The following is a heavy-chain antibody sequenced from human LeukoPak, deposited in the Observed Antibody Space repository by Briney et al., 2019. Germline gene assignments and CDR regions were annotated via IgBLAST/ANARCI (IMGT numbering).Heavy chain of an antibody. CDR2: IKQDGSEK. J-gene: IGHJ6*04. D-gene: IGHD3-10*01. CDR1: GLTFSTYW. CDR3: AGGIAMVRGGDV. Sequence: AGSLRLSCAASGLTFSTYWMTWVRQAPGKGLEWVANIKQDGSEKNYVDSVKGRFTISRDNAKNSLYLQMNSLRVEDTAVYYCAGGIAMVRGGDVWGKGTTVTVSS. V-gene: IGHV3-7*01.